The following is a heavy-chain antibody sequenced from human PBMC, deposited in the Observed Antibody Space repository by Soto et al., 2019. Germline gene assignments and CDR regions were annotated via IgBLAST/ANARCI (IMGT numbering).Heavy chain of an antibody. CDR1: SGSLINYY. CDR3: ACQFCSGGSCDRYYFDY. D-gene: IGHD2-15*01. Sequence: SETLSLTCTVSSGSLINYYWSWIRQPPGKGLEWIGYVYYSGYTSYNPSLKSRVTISADTSMTQFSLKLASVTAADTAVYFCACQFCSGGSCDRYYFDYWGQGSLVTVSS. CDR2: VYYSGYT. V-gene: IGHV4-59*08. J-gene: IGHJ4*02.